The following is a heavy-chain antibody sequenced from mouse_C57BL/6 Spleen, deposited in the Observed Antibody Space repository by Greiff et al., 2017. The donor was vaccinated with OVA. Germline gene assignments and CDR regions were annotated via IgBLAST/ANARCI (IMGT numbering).Heavy chain of an antibody. CDR3: ARWLLPYAMDY. V-gene: IGHV3-6*01. J-gene: IGHJ4*01. CDR2: ISYDGSN. D-gene: IGHD2-3*01. Sequence: EVQLQESGPGLVKPSQSLSLTCSVTGYSITSGYYWNWIRQFPGNKLEWMGYISYDGSNNYNPSLKNRISITRDTSKNQLFLKLNSVTTEDTATYYCARWLLPYAMDYWGKGTSVTVSS. CDR1: GYSITSGYY.